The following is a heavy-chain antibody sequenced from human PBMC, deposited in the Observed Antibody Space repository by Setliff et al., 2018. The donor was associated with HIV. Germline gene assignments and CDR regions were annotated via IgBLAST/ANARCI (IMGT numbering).Heavy chain of an antibody. J-gene: IGHJ6*02. V-gene: IGHV4-61*02. CDR1: GGSISSGSYY. Sequence: KTSETLSLTCTVSGGSISSGSYYWSWIRQPAGKGLEWIGRIYTSGSTNYNPSLKSRVTISVDTSKNQFSLKLSSVTAADTAVYYCARDLGSGLYYYGMDVWGQGTTVTVSS. CDR2: IYTSGST. D-gene: IGHD7-27*01. CDR3: ARDLGSGLYYYGMDV.